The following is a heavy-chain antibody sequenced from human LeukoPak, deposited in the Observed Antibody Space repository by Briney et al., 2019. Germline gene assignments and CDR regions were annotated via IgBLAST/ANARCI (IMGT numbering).Heavy chain of an antibody. CDR3: ARVPRTTSSIDY. Sequence: KPSETLSLTCAVYGGSLTDYYWSWIRQPPGKGLEWIGEINHRGSTNYNSSLKSRVTISVDRSKNQFSLKLNSVTAADTAVYFCARVPRTTSSIDYWGQGAPVTVSS. J-gene: IGHJ4*02. CDR2: INHRGST. CDR1: GGSLTDYY. D-gene: IGHD6-6*01. V-gene: IGHV4-34*01.